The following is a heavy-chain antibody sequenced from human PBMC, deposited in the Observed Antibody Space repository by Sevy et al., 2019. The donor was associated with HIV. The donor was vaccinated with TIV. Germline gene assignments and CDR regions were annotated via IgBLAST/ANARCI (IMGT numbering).Heavy chain of an antibody. CDR3: VRDPHFDFWNGYYVNFDF. V-gene: IGHV3-11*01. D-gene: IGHD3-3*01. CDR1: GFTFSSFY. J-gene: IGHJ4*02. CDR2: ISGGDATV. Sequence: GGSLRLSCAASGFTFSSFYMGWIRQAPGKGLEWISSISGGDATVLYADSVKGRFTISRDNAMNSLYLQINSLRVEDTAVYYCVRDPHFDFWNGYYVNFDFWGQGTLVTVSS.